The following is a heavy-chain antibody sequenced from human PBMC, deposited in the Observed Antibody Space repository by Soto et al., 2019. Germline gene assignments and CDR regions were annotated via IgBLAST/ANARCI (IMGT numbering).Heavy chain of an antibody. CDR1: GYTFTSYY. D-gene: IGHD3-22*01. Sequence: ASVKVSCKASGYTFTSYYMHWVRQAPGQGLEWMGIINPSGGSTSYAQKFQGRVTMTRDTSTSTVYMELSSLRSEDTAVYYCARAYYYDSSGGGYFDYWGQGTLVTVSS. CDR3: ARAYYYDSSGGGYFDY. CDR2: INPSGGST. J-gene: IGHJ4*02. V-gene: IGHV1-46*01.